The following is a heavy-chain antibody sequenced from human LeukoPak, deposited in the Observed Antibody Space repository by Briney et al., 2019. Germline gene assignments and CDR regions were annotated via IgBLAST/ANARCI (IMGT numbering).Heavy chain of an antibody. V-gene: IGHV5-51*01. D-gene: IGHD1-26*01. Sequence: HGESLKISCKGSGYSFTTYWIGWVRQMPGKGLELLGVIYPGESDTRYSPSFQGQVTISADRSISTAYLQWSSLKASDTAMYYCARHQYSGTFYNAFDIWGQGTMVTVSS. CDR2: IYPGESDT. J-gene: IGHJ3*02. CDR1: GYSFTTYW. CDR3: ARHQYSGTFYNAFDI.